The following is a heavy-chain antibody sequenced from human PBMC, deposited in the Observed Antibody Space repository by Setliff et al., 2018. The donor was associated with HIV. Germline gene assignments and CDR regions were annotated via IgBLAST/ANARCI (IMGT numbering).Heavy chain of an antibody. CDR3: AKVMITTTWAFDF. CDR1: GFTFSTYS. J-gene: IGHJ4*02. D-gene: IGHD1-26*01. Sequence: RLSCAASGFTFSTYSMVWVRQAPGKGLEWVSGIGGAYDGNTYHADSVKGRFTIFRENSKNIVYLQMSNLRAEDTALYYCAKVMITTTWAFDFWGQGTPVTVSS. V-gene: IGHV3-23*01. CDR2: IGGAYDGNT.